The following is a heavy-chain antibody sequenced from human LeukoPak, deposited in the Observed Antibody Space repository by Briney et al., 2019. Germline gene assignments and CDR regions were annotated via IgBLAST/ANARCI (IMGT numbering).Heavy chain of an antibody. V-gene: IGHV3-7*05. CDR1: GFTFRTYW. J-gene: IGHJ4*02. CDR3: TRDSQGSGIYSVDY. Sequence: GGSLRLSCAASGFTFRTYWMSWVRQAPGKGLEWVANIKRDGSKIYYVDSVKDRFTISSDNDKNSLYLQMNSLRAEDTAVYYCTRDSQGSGIYSVDYWGQGTLVTVSS. CDR2: IKRDGSKI. D-gene: IGHD3-10*01.